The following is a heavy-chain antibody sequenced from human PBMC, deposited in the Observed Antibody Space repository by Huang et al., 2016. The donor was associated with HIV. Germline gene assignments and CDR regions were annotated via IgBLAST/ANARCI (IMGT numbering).Heavy chain of an antibody. Sequence: EVQLVESGGGLVQPGGSLRLSCAASGFTFSSYWMHWVRQAPGKGLVWVSCINRDGSSSGYADSVKGRFTISRDNAKNTLYLQMNSLRAEDTAVYYCVRDPRIQSWLNYFDYWGQGTLVSVSS. D-gene: IGHD3-22*01. CDR1: GFTFSSYW. CDR2: INRDGSSS. V-gene: IGHV3-74*01. J-gene: IGHJ4*02. CDR3: VRDPRIQSWLNYFDY.